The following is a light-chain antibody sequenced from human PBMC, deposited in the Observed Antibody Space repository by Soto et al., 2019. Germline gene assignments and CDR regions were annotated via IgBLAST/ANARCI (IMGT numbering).Light chain of an antibody. J-gene: IGKJ5*01. CDR1: QSISSY. Sequence: DIQMTQSPSSLSASIGDRVTISWRASQSISSYLNWYQQKPGKAPQLLIYAASTLQSGVPSRFSGSGSGTDFTLTISSLQLEDFATYYCQESYNIHTFGQGTRLEI. CDR3: QESYNIHT. V-gene: IGKV1-39*01. CDR2: AAS.